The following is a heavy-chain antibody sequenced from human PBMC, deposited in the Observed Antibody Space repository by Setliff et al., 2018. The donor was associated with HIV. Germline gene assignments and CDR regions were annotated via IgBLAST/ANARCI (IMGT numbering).Heavy chain of an antibody. CDR2: ISAYNGNT. CDR3: ARGAFTIFGVVTFDY. Sequence: SVKVSCKASGGTFSSYAISWVRQAPGQGLEWMGWISAYNGNTNYAQKFQGRVMITTDESTSTAYMELSSLRSEDTAVYYCARGAFTIFGVVTFDYWGQGTLVTVSS. V-gene: IGHV1-69*05. J-gene: IGHJ4*02. D-gene: IGHD3-3*01. CDR1: GGTFSSYA.